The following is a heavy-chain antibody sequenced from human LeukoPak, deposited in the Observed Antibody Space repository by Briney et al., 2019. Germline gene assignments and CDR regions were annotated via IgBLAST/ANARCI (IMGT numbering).Heavy chain of an antibody. D-gene: IGHD6-13*01. CDR2: INPNSSAT. CDR1: GYTFTGYY. Sequence: ASVKVSCKASGYTFTGYYMHWVRQAPGQGLEWMGWINPNSSATNYAQKFQGRVTMTRDTSISTAYMELSRLRSDDTAVYYCASTSSSWSYAFDIWGQGTMVTVSS. CDR3: ASTSSSWSYAFDI. J-gene: IGHJ3*02. V-gene: IGHV1-2*02.